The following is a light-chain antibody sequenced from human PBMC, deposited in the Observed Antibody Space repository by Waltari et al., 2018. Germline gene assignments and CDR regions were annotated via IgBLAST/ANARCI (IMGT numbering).Light chain of an antibody. J-gene: IGKJ1*01. V-gene: IGKV3D-15*01. CDR3: QQYNIWPWT. CDR2: RAS. CDR1: QSAKTS. Sequence: EVVMTQSPATLSVSPGERVSLSCRASQSAKTSLAWYQQTPGQAPRFPIYRASTRAAGVPDRFSGSGSGTEFTLTISSLQSEDSAIYYCQQYNIWPWTFGPGTNVDIK.